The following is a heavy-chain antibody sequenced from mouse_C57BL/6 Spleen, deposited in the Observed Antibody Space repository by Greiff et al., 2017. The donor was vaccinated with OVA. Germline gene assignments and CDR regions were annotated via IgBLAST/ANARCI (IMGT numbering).Heavy chain of an antibody. CDR1: GFTFSSYA. Sequence: EVMLVESGGGLVKPGGSLKLSCAASGFTFSSYAMSWVRQTPEKRLEWVATISDGGSYTYYPDNVKGRFTISRDNAKNNLYLQMSHLKSEDTAMDYCARRESNYREYFDYWGQGTTLTVSS. V-gene: IGHV5-4*03. J-gene: IGHJ2*01. D-gene: IGHD2-5*01. CDR3: ARRESNYREYFDY. CDR2: ISDGGSYT.